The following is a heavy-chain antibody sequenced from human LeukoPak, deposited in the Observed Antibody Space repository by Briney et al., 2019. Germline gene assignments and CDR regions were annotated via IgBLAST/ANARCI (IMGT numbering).Heavy chain of an antibody. CDR3: AKGGATVIDY. V-gene: IGHV3-74*01. Sequence: GGSLRLSCAASGFTFSNYWMHWVRQAPGKGLVWVSRINSDGSSTTSADSVKRRFTISRDNAKNTLYLQMNSLRAEDTAVYYCAKGGATVIDYWGQGTLVTVSS. D-gene: IGHD4-17*01. CDR2: INSDGSST. CDR1: GFTFSNYW. J-gene: IGHJ4*02.